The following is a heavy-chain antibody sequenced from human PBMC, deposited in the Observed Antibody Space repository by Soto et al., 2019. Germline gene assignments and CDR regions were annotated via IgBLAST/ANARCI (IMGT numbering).Heavy chain of an antibody. CDR2: INPNGGGS. CDR1: GYTFTSNS. V-gene: IGHV1-46*01. D-gene: IGHD3-10*01. J-gene: IGHJ4*02. CDR3: AIILLSPGTDY. Sequence: GASVKVSCKASGYTFTSNSMHWVRQAPGQGLEWMGVINPNGGGSNYAQKFQGRVTMTRDTSTSTVYMELSSLRSDDTAVYYCAIILLSPGTDYWGQGTLVTVYS.